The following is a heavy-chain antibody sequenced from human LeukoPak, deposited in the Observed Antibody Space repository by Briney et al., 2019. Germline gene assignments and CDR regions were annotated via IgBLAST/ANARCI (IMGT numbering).Heavy chain of an antibody. CDR1: GGSISSYY. CDR2: IYYSGST. Sequence: SETLSLTCTVSGGSISSYYWSWIRQPPGKGLEWIGYIYYSGSTIYNPSLKSRVTISVDTSKNQFSLKLSSVTAADTAVYYCARDGDGSGVAKYWGQGTLVTVSS. CDR3: ARDGDGSGVAKY. D-gene: IGHD5-24*01. V-gene: IGHV4-59*01. J-gene: IGHJ4*02.